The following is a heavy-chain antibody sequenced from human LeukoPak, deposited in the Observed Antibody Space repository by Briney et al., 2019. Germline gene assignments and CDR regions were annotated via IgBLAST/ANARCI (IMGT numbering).Heavy chain of an antibody. D-gene: IGHD3-10*01. V-gene: IGHV3-21*01. J-gene: IGHJ4*02. CDR3: AINYGSGSYSGGDYFDY. CDR1: GFTFSSYS. Sequence: GGSLRLSCAASGFTFSSYSMNWVRQAPGKGLEWVSSISSSSSYIYYADSVKGRFTISRDNAKNSLYLQMNSLRAEDTAVYYCAINYGSGSYSGGDYFDYWGQGTLVTVSS. CDR2: ISSSSSYI.